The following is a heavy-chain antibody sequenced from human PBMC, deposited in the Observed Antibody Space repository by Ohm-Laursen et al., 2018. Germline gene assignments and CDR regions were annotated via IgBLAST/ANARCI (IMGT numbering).Heavy chain of an antibody. Sequence: SSLRLSCAATGFTFSSYGMHWVRQAPGKGLEWVAVISYDGSNKYYADSVKGRFTISRDNSKNTLYLQMNSLRAEDTAVYYCAKPQYGDGGYYYYGMDVWGQGTTVTVSS. D-gene: IGHD4-17*01. CDR2: ISYDGSNK. J-gene: IGHJ6*02. CDR1: GFTFSSYG. CDR3: AKPQYGDGGYYYYGMDV. V-gene: IGHV3-30*18.